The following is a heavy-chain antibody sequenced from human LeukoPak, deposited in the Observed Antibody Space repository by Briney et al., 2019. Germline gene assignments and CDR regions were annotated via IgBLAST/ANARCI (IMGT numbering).Heavy chain of an antibody. CDR2: ISTYNGNT. J-gene: IGHJ4*02. Sequence: ASVKVSCKASGYTFSNYAINWVRQAPGQGLEWMGWISTYNGNTNYAQKLQDRVTMTTDTSTSTAYMDLRSLRSDDTAMYYCAREGIRIAAAGTIDFWGQGTLVTVSS. CDR3: AREGIRIAAAGTIDF. V-gene: IGHV1-18*01. CDR1: GYTFSNYA. D-gene: IGHD6-13*01.